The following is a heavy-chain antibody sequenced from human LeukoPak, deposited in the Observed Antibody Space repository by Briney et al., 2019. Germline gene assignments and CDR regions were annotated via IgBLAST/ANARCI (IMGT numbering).Heavy chain of an antibody. CDR1: IHTFTNYW. D-gene: IGHD4-17*01. J-gene: IGHJ4*02. Sequence: GESLKISCQGSIHTFTNYWIGWVRQMLGEGLERTGIIVPGDSDNRYNPSFQGQVTISAARSISTAYLQWSSLKASDTAIYYCARLVGDYFYFDNWGQGTLVSVSS. V-gene: IGHV5-51*01. CDR2: IVPGDSDN. CDR3: ARLVGDYFYFDN.